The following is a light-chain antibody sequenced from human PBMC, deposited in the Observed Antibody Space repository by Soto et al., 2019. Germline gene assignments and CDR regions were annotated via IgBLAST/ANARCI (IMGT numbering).Light chain of an antibody. CDR1: SSAVGGYNY. J-gene: IGLJ2*01. CDR2: EVT. CDR3: SSFAGGGNPVL. V-gene: IGLV2-8*01. Sequence: QSALTQPPSASGSLVQSVTISCTGTSSAVGGYNYVSWHQQHPGKAPKVMIYEVTKRPPGVPDRFSGSKSGNTASLTVSGLQAEDEADYYCSSFAGGGNPVLLGGGTKLTVL.